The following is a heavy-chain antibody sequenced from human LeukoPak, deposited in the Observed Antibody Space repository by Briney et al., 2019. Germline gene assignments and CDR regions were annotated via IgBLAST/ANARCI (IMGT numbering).Heavy chain of an antibody. V-gene: IGHV3-9*01. CDR3: AKESSPYYKALDH. D-gene: IGHD3-22*01. CDR2: INWNSGSV. Sequence: GGFLRLSCVASGFTFHDHAMHWVRQAPGRGLEWVSGINWNSGSVGYADSVKGRFTISRDNAKNSLYLQLNSLRVEDTALYYCAKESSPYYKALDHWGQGTVVTVSS. CDR1: GFTFHDHA. J-gene: IGHJ4*02.